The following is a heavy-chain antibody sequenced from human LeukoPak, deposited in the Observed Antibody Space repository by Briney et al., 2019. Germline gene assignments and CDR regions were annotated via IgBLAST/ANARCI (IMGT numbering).Heavy chain of an antibody. CDR2: ISAYNGNT. CDR1: GYTFINYG. J-gene: IGHJ4*02. V-gene: IGHV1-18*01. Sequence: ASVKVSCKTSGYTFINYGISWVRQAPAHSLELMGWISAYNGNTRYAQKFHGRVTMITDTSTNTVYMELRSLRSDDTALYYCARQVDTTMALPDYWGQGTLVTVSS. CDR3: ARQVDTTMALPDY. D-gene: IGHD5-18*01.